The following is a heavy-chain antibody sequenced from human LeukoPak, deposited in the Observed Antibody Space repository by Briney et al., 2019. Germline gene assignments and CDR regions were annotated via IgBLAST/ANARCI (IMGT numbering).Heavy chain of an antibody. CDR2: ISSSSSYI. CDR3: AVDYDILTGYYTDPVPFDY. Sequence: PGGSLRLSCAASGFTFSSYAMSWVRQAPGKGLEWVSSISSSSSYIYYADSVKGRFTISRDNAKNSLYLQMNSLRAEDTAVYYCAVDYDILTGYYTDPVPFDYWGQGTLVTVSS. V-gene: IGHV3-21*01. J-gene: IGHJ4*02. CDR1: GFTFSSYA. D-gene: IGHD3-9*01.